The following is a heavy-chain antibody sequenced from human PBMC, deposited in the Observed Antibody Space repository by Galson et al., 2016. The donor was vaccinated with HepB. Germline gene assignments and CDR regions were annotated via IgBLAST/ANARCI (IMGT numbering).Heavy chain of an antibody. CDR1: GFAFSSHW. Sequence: SLRLSCAASGFAFSSHWVHWVRQAPGKGLMWVARINSDGTISNYADSVKGRFTISRDNAKNTLYLEMNSLRAEDTAVYNCVRDHSVVPATAYSWFDPWGQGTLVTVSS. CDR2: INSDGTIS. V-gene: IGHV3-74*01. D-gene: IGHD2-21*02. CDR3: VRDHSVVPATAYSWFDP. J-gene: IGHJ5*02.